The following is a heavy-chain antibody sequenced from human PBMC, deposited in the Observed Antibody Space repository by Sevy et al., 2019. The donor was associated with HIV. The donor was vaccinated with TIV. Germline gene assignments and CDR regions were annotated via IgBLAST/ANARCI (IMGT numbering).Heavy chain of an antibody. Sequence: GSLRLSCAASGFTFSSYAMSWVRQAPGKGLEWVSAISGSGISTYYADSVKGRFTNSRDNSKNTLYLQMNNLRAEDTAVFYCAKGIGYSGYETDYWGQGTLVTVSS. CDR2: ISGSGIST. V-gene: IGHV3-23*01. CDR1: GFTFSSYA. J-gene: IGHJ4*02. CDR3: AKGIGYSGYETDY. D-gene: IGHD5-12*01.